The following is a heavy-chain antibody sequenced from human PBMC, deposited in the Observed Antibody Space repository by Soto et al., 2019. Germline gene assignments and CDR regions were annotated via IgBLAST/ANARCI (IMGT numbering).Heavy chain of an antibody. CDR2: IYYSGST. CDR3: ATREGLRFLEWLHSPGYYYGMDV. D-gene: IGHD3-3*01. Sequence: SETLSLTCTVSGGSISSYYWGWIRQPPGKGLEWIGSIYYSGSTYYNPSLKSRVTISVDTSKNQFSLKLSSVTAADTAVYYCATREGLRFLEWLHSPGYYYGMDVWGQGTTVTVSS. V-gene: IGHV4-39*01. J-gene: IGHJ6*02. CDR1: GGSISSYY.